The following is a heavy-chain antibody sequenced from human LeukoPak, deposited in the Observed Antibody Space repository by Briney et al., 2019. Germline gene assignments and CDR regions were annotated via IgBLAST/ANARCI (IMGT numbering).Heavy chain of an antibody. J-gene: IGHJ4*02. CDR3: ARHLNYYLDY. CDR1: GFSFSTYW. Sequence: GGSLRLSCAASGFSFSTYWMHWVRQAPGKGLVWVSRISSDGSITSYADSVKGRLTISRDNAKKTLYLQMNSLRAEDTAVYYCARHLNYYLDYWGQGTLVTVSS. D-gene: IGHD3-10*01. CDR2: ISSDGSIT. V-gene: IGHV3-74*01.